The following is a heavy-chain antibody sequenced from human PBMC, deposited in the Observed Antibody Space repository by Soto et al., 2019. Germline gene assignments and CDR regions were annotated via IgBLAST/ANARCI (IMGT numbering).Heavy chain of an antibody. V-gene: IGHV3-53*01. CDR2: IYSGGYT. CDR3: VKGRQWELPLDY. J-gene: IGHJ4*02. D-gene: IGHD1-26*01. Sequence: GGALRLSCAVSGVTVSNKYMSWVRQAPWKGLEGVSVIYSGGYTAYGDSVKGRFTISRDNSKNTLYLQMNSLRADDTAVYYCVKGRQWELPLDYWGQGTLVTVSS. CDR1: GVTVSNKY.